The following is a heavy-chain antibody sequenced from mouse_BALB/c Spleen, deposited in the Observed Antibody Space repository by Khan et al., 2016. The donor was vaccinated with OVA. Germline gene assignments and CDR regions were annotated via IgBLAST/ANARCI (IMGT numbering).Heavy chain of an antibody. V-gene: IGHV5-6-3*01. J-gene: IGHJ2*01. Sequence: EVQLEESGAGLVQPGASLKLSCAASGYTFTSYGMSWVNQTPDKRLELVATINTNGGSTDYTHSVKGRFTISRDNAKNTPYLQMSSLKSEDTARYYCGRMARTIYWGQGTTLTVSS. CDR2: INTNGGST. CDR1: GYTFTSYG. CDR3: GRMARTIY.